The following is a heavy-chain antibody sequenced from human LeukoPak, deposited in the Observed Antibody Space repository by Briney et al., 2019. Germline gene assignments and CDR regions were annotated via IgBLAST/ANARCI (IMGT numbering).Heavy chain of an antibody. V-gene: IGHV3-30*04. CDR2: ISYDGSNK. D-gene: IGHD6-19*01. J-gene: IGHJ4*02. Sequence: GGSLRLSCAASGFTFSSYAMHWVRQAPGKGLEWVAVISYDGSNKYYADSVKGRFTISRDNAKNSLYLQMNSLRAEDTAVYYCARSSGWRFDYWGQGTLVTVSS. CDR3: ARSSGWRFDY. CDR1: GFTFSSYA.